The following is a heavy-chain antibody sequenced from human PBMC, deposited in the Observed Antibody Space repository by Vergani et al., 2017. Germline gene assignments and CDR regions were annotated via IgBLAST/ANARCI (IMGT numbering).Heavy chain of an antibody. CDR3: ARLSRSCHFDY. V-gene: IGHV4-39*01. D-gene: IGHD6-6*01. CDR1: GGFISSSSYY. J-gene: IGHJ4*02. CDR2: IYYSGST. Sequence: QLQLQESGPGLVKPSETLSLTCTVSGGFISSSSYYWGWIRQPPGKGLEWIGSIYYSGSTYYNPSLKSRFPISVDTSKNQFSLKLSSVTAADTAVYYCARLSRSCHFDYWGQGTLVTVSS.